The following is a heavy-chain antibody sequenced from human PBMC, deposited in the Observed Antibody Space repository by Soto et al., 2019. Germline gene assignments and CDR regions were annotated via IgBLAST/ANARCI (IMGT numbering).Heavy chain of an antibody. Sequence: EAQLVESGGGLVQPGGSLRLSCAASGFTFSTYWMNWVRQAPGMGLEWLAIIRQDGTETHYVDSVKGRFTISRDNTKNSLFLQMNNLRADDPAVYYGVGGAGWELDYWGQGTLVTVSS. CDR1: GFTFSTYW. D-gene: IGHD1-26*01. CDR2: IRQDGTET. V-gene: IGHV3-7*03. CDR3: VGGAGWELDY. J-gene: IGHJ4*02.